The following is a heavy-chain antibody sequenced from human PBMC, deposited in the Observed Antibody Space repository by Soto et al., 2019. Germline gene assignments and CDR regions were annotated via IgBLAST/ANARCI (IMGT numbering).Heavy chain of an antibody. CDR1: GFTFRSYV. CDR2: TSYDGGNN. CDR3: ARWGTTGGLDV. Sequence: QVQLVESGGGVVQPGTSLRLSCVGSGFTFRSYVIHWVRQAPGKGLEWVALTSYDGGNNFYGDSVKGRFTISRDNSRNTVELQMASLRLEVTFLYYGARWGTTGGLDVWGQGTVVSVSS. D-gene: IGHD3-16*01. J-gene: IGHJ6*01. V-gene: IGHV3-33*05.